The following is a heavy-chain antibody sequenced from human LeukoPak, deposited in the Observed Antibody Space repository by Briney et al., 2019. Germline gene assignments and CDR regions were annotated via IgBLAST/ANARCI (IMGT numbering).Heavy chain of an antibody. CDR2: INHSGST. D-gene: IGHD6-6*01. CDR3: ARDPKYSSSANFDY. CDR1: GGSISSYY. J-gene: IGHJ4*02. V-gene: IGHV4-34*01. Sequence: SETLSVTCTVSGGSISSYYWSWIRQPPGKGLEWIGEINHSGSTNYNPSLKSRVTISVDTSKNQFSLKLSSVTAADTAVYYCARDPKYSSSANFDYWGQGTLVTVSS.